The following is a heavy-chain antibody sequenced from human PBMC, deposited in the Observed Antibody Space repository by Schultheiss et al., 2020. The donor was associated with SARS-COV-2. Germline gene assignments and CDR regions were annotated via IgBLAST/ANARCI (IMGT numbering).Heavy chain of an antibody. CDR1: GFTFSSYG. CDR2: ISYDGSNK. CDR3: AKDVGRVAARPVDY. D-gene: IGHD6-6*01. Sequence: GGSLRLSCAASGFTFSSYGMHWVRQAPGKGLEWVAVISYDGSNKYYADSVKGRFTISRDNAKNSLYLQMNSLRAEDTALYYCAKDVGRVAARPVDYWGQGTLVTVSS. V-gene: IGHV3-30*18. J-gene: IGHJ4*02.